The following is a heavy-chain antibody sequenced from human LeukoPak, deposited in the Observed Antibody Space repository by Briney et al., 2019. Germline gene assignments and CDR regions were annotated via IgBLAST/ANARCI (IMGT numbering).Heavy chain of an antibody. J-gene: IGHJ5*02. CDR1: GGSFSGYY. Sequence: PSETLSLTCAVYGGSFSGYYWSWIRQPPGKGLEWIGEINHSGSTNYNPSLKSRVTISVDTSKNQFSLKLSSVTAADTAVYYCARGRPGIAVSRGWFDPWGQGTLVTVSS. V-gene: IGHV4-34*01. CDR3: ARGRPGIAVSRGWFDP. CDR2: INHSGST. D-gene: IGHD6-19*01.